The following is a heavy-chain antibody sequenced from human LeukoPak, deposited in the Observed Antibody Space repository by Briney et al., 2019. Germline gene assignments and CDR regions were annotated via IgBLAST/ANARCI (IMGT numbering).Heavy chain of an antibody. D-gene: IGHD4-17*01. J-gene: IGHJ4*02. CDR1: GFTFSSYW. CDR3: ARASSYGDYSR. V-gene: IGHV3-74*01. CDR2: VKSDGSST. Sequence: PGGSLRLSCAASGFTFSSYWMHWVRQAPGKGLVWVSRVKSDGSSTNYADSVKGRFTISRDNAKNTLYLQMNSLRAEDTAVYYCARASSYGDYSRWGQGTLVTVSS.